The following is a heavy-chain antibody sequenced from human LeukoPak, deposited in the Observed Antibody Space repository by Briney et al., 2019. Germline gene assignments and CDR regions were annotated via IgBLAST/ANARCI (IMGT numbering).Heavy chain of an antibody. CDR1: GFTVRNNY. V-gene: IGHV3-66*01. CDR2: IYSGGST. CDR3: ARGGTMVRGVRGPFDP. D-gene: IGHD3-10*01. J-gene: IGHJ5*02. Sequence: PGGSLRLSCAASGFTVRNNYMSWVRQAPGKGLEWVSVIYSGGSTYYADSVKGRFTISRDNSKNTLYLQMNSLRAEDTAVYYCARGGTMVRGVRGPFDPWGQGTLVTVSS.